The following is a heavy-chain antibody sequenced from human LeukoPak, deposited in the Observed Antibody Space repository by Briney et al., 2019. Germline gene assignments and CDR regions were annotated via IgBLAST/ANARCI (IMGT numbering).Heavy chain of an antibody. CDR1: GGSISSGSYY. V-gene: IGHV4-61*02. D-gene: IGHD2-2*01. CDR3: ARFRRYCSSTSCYDLGYYYYYMDV. J-gene: IGHJ6*03. Sequence: SQTLSLPCTVSGGSISSGSYYWSWIRQPAGKGLEWIGRIYTSGSTNYNPSLKSRVTISVDTSKNQFSLKLSSVTAADTAVYYCARFRRYCSSTSCYDLGYYYYYMDVWGKGTTVTVSS. CDR2: IYTSGST.